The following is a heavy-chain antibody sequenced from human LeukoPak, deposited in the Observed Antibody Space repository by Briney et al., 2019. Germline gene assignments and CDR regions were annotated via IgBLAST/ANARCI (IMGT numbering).Heavy chain of an antibody. CDR3: ARDFGF. D-gene: IGHD3-10*01. V-gene: IGHV3-21*01. CDR1: GFTFSSYA. Sequence: GSLRLSCAASGFTFSSYAMNWVRQAPGKGLEWVSTISTSSSDIYYADSLKGRFTISRDNAKNSLYLQMNSMRAEDTAVYYCARDFGFWGQGTLVTVSS. CDR2: ISTSSSDI. J-gene: IGHJ4*02.